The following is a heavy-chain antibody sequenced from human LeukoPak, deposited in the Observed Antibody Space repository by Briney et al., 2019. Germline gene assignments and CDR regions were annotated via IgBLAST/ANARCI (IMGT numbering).Heavy chain of an antibody. CDR3: ARDRGGLRYFDWLSWFDP. V-gene: IGHV1-18*01. D-gene: IGHD3-9*01. J-gene: IGHJ5*02. CDR2: ISAYNGNT. CDR1: GYTFTSYG. Sequence: GASVKVSCKASGYTFTSYGISWVRQAPEQGLEWMGWISAYNGNTNYALKLQGRVTMTTDTSTSTAYMELRSLRSDDTAVYYCARDRGGLRYFDWLSWFDPWGQGTLVTVSS.